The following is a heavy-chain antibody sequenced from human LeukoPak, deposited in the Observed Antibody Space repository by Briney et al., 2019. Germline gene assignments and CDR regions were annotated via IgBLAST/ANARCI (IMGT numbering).Heavy chain of an antibody. V-gene: IGHV4-34*01. Sequence: SETLSLTCAVYGGSFSGYYWSWIRQPPGKGLEWIGEINHSGSTNYNPSLKSRVTISVDTSKNQFSLKLSSVTAADTAVYYCARGLRFWSTRTLPVYYFDYWGQGTLVTVSS. CDR3: ARGLRFWSTRTLPVYYFDY. D-gene: IGHD3-3*01. J-gene: IGHJ4*02. CDR1: GGSFSGYY. CDR2: INHSGST.